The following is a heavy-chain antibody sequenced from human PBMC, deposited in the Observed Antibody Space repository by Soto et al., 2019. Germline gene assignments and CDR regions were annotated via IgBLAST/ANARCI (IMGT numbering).Heavy chain of an antibody. D-gene: IGHD6-19*01. Sequence: GASVKVSCKASGYTFTGYYIHWVRQAPGQGLEWMGWINPNSGGTKYAQKFQGRVTLTRDTSISTAYMELSSLRSDDTAVYYCARVYTSGWHYFDYWGQGTLVTVSS. CDR2: INPNSGGT. J-gene: IGHJ4*02. CDR1: GYTFTGYY. V-gene: IGHV1-2*02. CDR3: ARVYTSGWHYFDY.